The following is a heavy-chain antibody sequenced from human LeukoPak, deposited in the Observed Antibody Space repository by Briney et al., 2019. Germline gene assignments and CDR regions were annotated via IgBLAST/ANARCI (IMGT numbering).Heavy chain of an antibody. CDR3: ASLHYGGNNFDY. CDR2: ISSSGSTI. D-gene: IGHD4-23*01. V-gene: IGHV3-11*04. Sequence: GGSLRLSCAASGFTFSDYYMSWIRQAPGKGLEWVSYISSSGSTIYYADSVKGRFTIFRDKAKNSLYLQMNSLRAEDTAVYYCASLHYGGNNFDYWGQGALVTVSS. CDR1: GFTFSDYY. J-gene: IGHJ4*02.